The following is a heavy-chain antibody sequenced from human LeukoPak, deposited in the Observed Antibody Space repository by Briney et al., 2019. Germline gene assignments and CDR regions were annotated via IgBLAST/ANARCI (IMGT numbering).Heavy chain of an antibody. CDR1: GFTDSTYS. V-gene: IGHV3-48*02. CDR2: ITSDSSNI. CDR3: AADNKYAFDY. D-gene: IGHD1/OR15-1a*01. Sequence: PGRSLRLSCAASGFTDSTYSLNWVRRAPGKGLEWVAYITSDSSNIQYADSVKGRFTISRDNAKRSLYLQMNSLRDEDTAVYYCAADNKYAFDYWGQGILVTVSS. J-gene: IGHJ4*02.